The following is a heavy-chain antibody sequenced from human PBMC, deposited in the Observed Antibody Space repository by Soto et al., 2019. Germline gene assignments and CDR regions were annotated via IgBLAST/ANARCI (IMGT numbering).Heavy chain of an antibody. CDR3: ATVTGYHYYYGMDV. D-gene: IGHD6-13*01. J-gene: IGHJ6*02. V-gene: IGHV1-24*01. Sequence: ASVKVSCKVSGFTLTELSMHWVRQAPGKGLEWMGGFDPEDGETIYAQKFQGRVTMTEDTSTDTAYMELSSLRSEDTAVYYCATVTGYHYYYGMDVWGQGTTVTVSS. CDR2: FDPEDGET. CDR1: GFTLTELS.